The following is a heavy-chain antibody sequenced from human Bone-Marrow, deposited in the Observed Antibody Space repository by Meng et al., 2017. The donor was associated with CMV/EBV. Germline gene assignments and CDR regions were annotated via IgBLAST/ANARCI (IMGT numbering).Heavy chain of an antibody. CDR3: ARRRIYGYCSSTSCSTETYYYYYGMDV. CDR2: ISGSGGST. D-gene: IGHD2-2*03. V-gene: IGHV3-53*01. Sequence: GESLKISCAASGFTVSSNYMSWVRQAPGKGLEWVSAISGSGGSTYYADSVKGRFTISRDNAKNSLYLQMNSLRAEDTAVYYCARRRIYGYCSSTSCSTETYYYYYGMDVWGQGTTVTVSS. CDR1: GFTVSSNY. J-gene: IGHJ6*02.